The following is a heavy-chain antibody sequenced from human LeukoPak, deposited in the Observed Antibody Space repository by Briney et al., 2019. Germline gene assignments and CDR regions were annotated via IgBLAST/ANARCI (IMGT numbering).Heavy chain of an antibody. CDR1: GYSFTSYW. D-gene: IGHD3-9*01. V-gene: IGHV5-51*01. Sequence: GESLKISCQGSGYSFTSYWIGWVRQMPGKGLEWMGIIYPGDSDTRYSPSFQGQVTISADKSISTAYLQWSSLKASDTAMYYCARFPLRYFDWFAFDYWGQGTLVTVSS. CDR3: ARFPLRYFDWFAFDY. CDR2: IYPGDSDT. J-gene: IGHJ4*02.